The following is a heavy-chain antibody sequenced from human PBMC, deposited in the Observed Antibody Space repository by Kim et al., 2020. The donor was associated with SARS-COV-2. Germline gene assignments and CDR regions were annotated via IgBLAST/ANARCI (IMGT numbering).Heavy chain of an antibody. CDR1: GFTFSSYS. V-gene: IGHV3-21*01. CDR3: ARDSHAELALHDY. D-gene: IGHD1-7*01. CDR2: ISSSSSYI. J-gene: IGHJ4*02. Sequence: GGSLRLSCAASGFTFSSYSMNWVRQAPGKGLEWVSSISSSSSYIYYADSVKGRFTISRDNAKNSLYLQMNSLRAEDTAVYYCARDSHAELALHDYWGQGTLVTVSS.